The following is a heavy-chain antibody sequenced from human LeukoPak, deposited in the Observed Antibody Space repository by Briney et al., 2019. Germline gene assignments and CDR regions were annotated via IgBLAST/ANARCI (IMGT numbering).Heavy chain of an antibody. Sequence: SETLSLTCTVSGGSISSGDYYWSWIRQPPGKGLEWIGYIYYSGSTNYNPSLKSRVTISVDTSKNQFSLKLSSVTAADTAVYYCARIIDTWFGDNWFDPWSQGTLVTVSS. CDR2: IYYSGST. CDR3: ARIIDTWFGDNWFDP. CDR1: GGSISSGDYY. D-gene: IGHD3-10*01. V-gene: IGHV4-61*08. J-gene: IGHJ5*02.